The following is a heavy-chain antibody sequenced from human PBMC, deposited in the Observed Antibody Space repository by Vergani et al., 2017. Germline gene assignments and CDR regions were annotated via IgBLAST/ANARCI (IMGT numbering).Heavy chain of an antibody. CDR2: IIPILGTA. D-gene: IGHD5-18*01. CDR3: ARGWLAMGKGLDY. Sequence: QVQLVQSGAEVKKPGSSVKVSCKASGGTFSSYAISWVLQAPGQGLEWMGRIIPILGTANYAQKFQGRVTITADESTSTAYMELISLRSEDTAVYYCARGWLAMGKGLDYWGQGTLVTVSS. J-gene: IGHJ4*02. V-gene: IGHV1-69*11. CDR1: GGTFSSYA.